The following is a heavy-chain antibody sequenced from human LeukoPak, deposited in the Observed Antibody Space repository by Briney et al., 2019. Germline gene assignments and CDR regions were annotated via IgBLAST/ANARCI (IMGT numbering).Heavy chain of an antibody. CDR2: ISAYNGNT. Sequence: ASVKVSCKASGYTFTSYGISWVRQAPGQGLEWMGWISAYNGNTNYAQKLQGRVTMTTDTSTSTAYMELRSLRSDDTAVYYCARMKDYDILTGNYYYMDVWGKGTTVTISS. D-gene: IGHD3-9*01. CDR1: GYTFTSYG. J-gene: IGHJ6*03. V-gene: IGHV1-18*01. CDR3: ARMKDYDILTGNYYYMDV.